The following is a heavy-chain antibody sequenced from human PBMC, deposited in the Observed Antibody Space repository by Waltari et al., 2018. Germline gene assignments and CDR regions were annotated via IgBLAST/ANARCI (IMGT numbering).Heavy chain of an antibody. Sequence: EVQLVQSGGEVKKPGEYLKISCQGSGYNFLTLWIAWVRQMPGNCPEWMGIIYPGDSDTRYSPSFQGQVTISADKSISTAFLQWSSLKTSDTAMYYCARRLYERNSDFLDLWGQGTKVTVSS. D-gene: IGHD1-7*01. CDR3: ARRLYERNSDFLDL. J-gene: IGHJ3*01. CDR1: GYNFLTLW. CDR2: IYPGDSDT. V-gene: IGHV5-51*03.